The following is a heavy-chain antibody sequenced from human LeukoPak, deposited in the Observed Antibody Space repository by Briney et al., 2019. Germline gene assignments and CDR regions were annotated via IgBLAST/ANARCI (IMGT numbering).Heavy chain of an antibody. Sequence: GGSLRLSCAASGFTFSSYSMNWVRQAPGKGLEWVSSISSSSSYIYYADSVKGRFTISRDNAKNSLYLQMNSLRAEDTAVYYCAKDTYSTSPYYFDYWGQGTLVTVSS. CDR2: ISSSSSYI. D-gene: IGHD1-26*01. J-gene: IGHJ4*02. CDR1: GFTFSSYS. CDR3: AKDTYSTSPYYFDY. V-gene: IGHV3-21*04.